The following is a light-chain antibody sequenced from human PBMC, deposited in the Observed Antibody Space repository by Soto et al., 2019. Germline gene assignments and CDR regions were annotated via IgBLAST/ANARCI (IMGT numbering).Light chain of an antibody. J-gene: IGKJ5*01. CDR3: QQYGSSPIT. V-gene: IGKV3-20*01. Sequence: EFLLTQSPGTLSLSRWEIATLSWRASQTVRNNYLAWYQQKPGQAPRLLIYDASSRATGIPDRFSGGGSGTDFTLTISRLEPEDFAVYYCQQYGSSPITFGQGTRLEIK. CDR1: QTVRNNY. CDR2: DAS.